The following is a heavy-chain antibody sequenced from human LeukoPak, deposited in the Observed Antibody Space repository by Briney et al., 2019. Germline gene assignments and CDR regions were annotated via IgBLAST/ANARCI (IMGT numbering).Heavy chain of an antibody. D-gene: IGHD6-13*01. CDR3: ARALSSSWYGDY. CDR2: INHSGST. Sequence: IPSETLSLTCAVYGVSFSGYYWSWLRQPPGKGLEWIGEINHSGSTNYNPSLKSRVTISVDTSKNQFSLKLSSVTAADTAVYYCARALSSSWYGDYWGQGTLVTVSS. J-gene: IGHJ4*02. V-gene: IGHV4-34*01. CDR1: GVSFSGYY.